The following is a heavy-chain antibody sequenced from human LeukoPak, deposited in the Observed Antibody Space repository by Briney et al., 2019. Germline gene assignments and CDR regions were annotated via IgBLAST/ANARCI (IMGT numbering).Heavy chain of an antibody. CDR3: ARGRYDILTGCSSDY. Sequence: SETLSLTCTVSGGSISSYYWSWIRQPPGKGLEWIGYIYYSGSTNYNPSLKSRVTISLDTSKNQFSLKLSSVTAADTAFYYCARGRYDILTGCSSDYWGQGILVTVSS. J-gene: IGHJ4*02. CDR1: GGSISSYY. V-gene: IGHV4-59*01. D-gene: IGHD3-9*01. CDR2: IYYSGST.